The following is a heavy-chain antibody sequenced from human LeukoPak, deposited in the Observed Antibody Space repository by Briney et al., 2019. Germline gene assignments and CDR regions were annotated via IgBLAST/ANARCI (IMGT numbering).Heavy chain of an antibody. V-gene: IGHV4-39*07. CDR1: GGSISSSSYS. CDR2: IYYSGST. D-gene: IGHD3-22*01. J-gene: IGHJ4*02. Sequence: PSETLSLTSTVPGGSISSSSYSWGWIRQPPGKGLEWIGRIYYSGSTYYNPSLKSRVTISVDTSKNQFSLKLSSVTAADTAVYYCARTSSHYYDSSGYPGVIDYWGQGTLVTVSS. CDR3: ARTSSHYYDSSGYPGVIDY.